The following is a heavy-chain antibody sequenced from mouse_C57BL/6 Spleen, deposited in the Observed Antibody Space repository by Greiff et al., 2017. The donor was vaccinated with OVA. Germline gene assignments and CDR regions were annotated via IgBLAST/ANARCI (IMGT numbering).Heavy chain of an antibody. Sequence: QVQLQQPGAELVMPGASVKLSCKASGYTFTSYWMHWVKQRPGQGLEWIGEIDPSDSYTNYNQKFKGKSTLTVDKSSSTAYMQLSSLTSGDSAVYYCARFYGNLAWFAYWGQGTLVTVSA. J-gene: IGHJ3*01. CDR2: IDPSDSYT. CDR1: GYTFTSYW. D-gene: IGHD2-1*01. V-gene: IGHV1-69*01. CDR3: ARFYGNLAWFAY.